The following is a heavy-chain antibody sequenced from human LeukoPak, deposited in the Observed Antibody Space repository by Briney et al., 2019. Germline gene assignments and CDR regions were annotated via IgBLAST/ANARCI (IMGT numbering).Heavy chain of an antibody. J-gene: IGHJ4*02. CDR3: ARVCRAVAGRTFDY. Sequence: ASVKVSCKASGYTFTGYYMHWVRQAPGQGLEWMGWINPNSGGTNYAQKFQGRVTMTRDTSISTAYTELSRLRSDDTAVYYCARVCRAVAGRTFDYWGQGTLVTVSS. V-gene: IGHV1-2*02. CDR1: GYTFTGYY. D-gene: IGHD6-19*01. CDR2: INPNSGGT.